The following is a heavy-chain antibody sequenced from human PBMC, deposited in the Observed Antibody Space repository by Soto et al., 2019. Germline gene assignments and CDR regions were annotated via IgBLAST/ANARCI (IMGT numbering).Heavy chain of an antibody. CDR1: GYTFTGYY. CDR2: INPNSGGT. V-gene: IGHV1-2*04. J-gene: IGHJ4*02. CDR3: ARGNDCSSTSCYAIDY. D-gene: IGHD2-2*01. Sequence: GASVKVSCKASGYTFTGYYMHWVRQAPGQGLEWMGWINPNSGGTNYAQKFQGWVTMTRDTSISTAYMELSRLRSDDTAVYYCARGNDCSSTSCYAIDYWGQGTLVTVSS.